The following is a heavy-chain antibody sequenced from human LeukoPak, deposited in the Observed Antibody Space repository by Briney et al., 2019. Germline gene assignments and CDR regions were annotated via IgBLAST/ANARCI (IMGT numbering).Heavy chain of an antibody. Sequence: SETLSLTCTVSGGSISSYYWSWIRQPPGKGLEWIGYIYNSGTTNYNPSLKSRVTISVDTSKNQFSLKLNSVTAADTAVYYCARGPSSTWYGCPWYFDLWGRGTLVTVSS. J-gene: IGHJ2*01. CDR2: IYNSGTT. CDR3: ARGPSSTWYGCPWYFDL. V-gene: IGHV4-59*01. CDR1: GGSISSYY. D-gene: IGHD6-13*01.